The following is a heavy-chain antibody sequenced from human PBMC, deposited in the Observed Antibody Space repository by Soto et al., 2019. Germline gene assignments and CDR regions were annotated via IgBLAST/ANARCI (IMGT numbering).Heavy chain of an antibody. D-gene: IGHD6-19*01. V-gene: IGHV5-10-1*01. CDR1: GYSFTSYW. CDR2: IDPSDSYT. CDR3: ARRVELGASSGWSPIDY. Sequence: PGESLKISCKGSGYSFTSYWISWVRQMPGKGLEWMGRIDPSDSYTNYSPSFQGHVTISADKSISTAYLRWSSLKASDTAMYYCARRVELGASSGWSPIDYWGQGTLVTVSS. J-gene: IGHJ4*02.